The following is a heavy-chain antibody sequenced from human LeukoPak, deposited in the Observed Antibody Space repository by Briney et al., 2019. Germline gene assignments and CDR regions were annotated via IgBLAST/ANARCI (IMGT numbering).Heavy chain of an antibody. Sequence: GGSLRLSCAASGFTVSSYYMSWVRQAPGKGLEWVSTISASGSRTYYTDSVKGRFSISRDDSRNTMYLQMNSLRAEDTAIYYCAKHPQGAAGAHFDYWGQGTLVTVSS. CDR1: GFTVSSYY. J-gene: IGHJ4*02. CDR2: ISASGSRT. V-gene: IGHV3-23*01. D-gene: IGHD6-13*01. CDR3: AKHPQGAAGAHFDY.